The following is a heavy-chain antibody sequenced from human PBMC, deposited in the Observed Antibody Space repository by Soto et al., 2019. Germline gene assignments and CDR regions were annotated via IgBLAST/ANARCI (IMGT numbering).Heavy chain of an antibody. CDR1: GYTFTSYG. J-gene: IGHJ6*02. Sequence: QVQLVQSGAEVKKPGASVKVSCKASGYTFTSYGISWVRQAPGQGLEWMGWISAYNGNTNYAQKLQGRVTMTTDTSTSTAYMELRSLRSDDTAVYYCARDRGRYYPTPYYYYYGMDVWGQGTTVTVSS. V-gene: IGHV1-18*01. D-gene: IGHD3-22*01. CDR3: ARDRGRYYPTPYYYYYGMDV. CDR2: ISAYNGNT.